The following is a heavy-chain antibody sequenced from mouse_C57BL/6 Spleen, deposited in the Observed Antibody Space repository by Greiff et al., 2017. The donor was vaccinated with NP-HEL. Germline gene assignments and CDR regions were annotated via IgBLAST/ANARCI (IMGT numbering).Heavy chain of an antibody. D-gene: IGHD1-1*01. Sequence: VQLQQSGAELVKPGASVKLSCKASGYTFTEYTIHWVKQRSGQGLEWIGWFYPGSGSIKYNEKFKDKATLTADKSSSTVYMELSRLTSEDSAVYFCARHGSTYYYGSSYGYFDVWGTGTTVTVSS. J-gene: IGHJ1*03. CDR2: FYPGSGSI. CDR1: GYTFTEYT. CDR3: ARHGSTYYYGSSYGYFDV. V-gene: IGHV1-62-2*01.